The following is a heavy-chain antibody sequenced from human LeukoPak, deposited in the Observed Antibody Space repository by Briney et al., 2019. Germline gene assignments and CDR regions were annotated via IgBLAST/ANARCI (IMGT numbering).Heavy chain of an antibody. CDR1: GFTFSSYS. CDR2: ISSSSSTI. V-gene: IGHV3-48*01. J-gene: IGHJ3*02. CDR3: ARDRARSGYHDAFDI. D-gene: IGHD3-22*01. Sequence: GGSLRLSCAASGFTFSSYSMNWVRQAPGKGLEWVSYISSSSSTIYYADSVKGRFTISRDNAKNSLYLQMTSLRAEDTAVYYCARDRARSGYHDAFDIWGQGTMVTVSS.